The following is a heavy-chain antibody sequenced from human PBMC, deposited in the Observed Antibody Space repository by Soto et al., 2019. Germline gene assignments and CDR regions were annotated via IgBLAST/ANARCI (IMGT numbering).Heavy chain of an antibody. V-gene: IGHV3-30-3*01. CDR1: GFTFSNSA. CDR2: ISYDGNNK. J-gene: IGHJ4*02. CDR3: AREVASYDRSGFFDY. D-gene: IGHD3-22*01. Sequence: QVQLVESGGGVVQPGRSPRLSCAGSGFTFSNSAFHWVRQAPGKGLEWVALISYDGNNKYYADSVKGRFTISRDNSKNTLYLKMNSLRADDTAVYYCAREVASYDRSGFFDYWGQGTLVTVSS.